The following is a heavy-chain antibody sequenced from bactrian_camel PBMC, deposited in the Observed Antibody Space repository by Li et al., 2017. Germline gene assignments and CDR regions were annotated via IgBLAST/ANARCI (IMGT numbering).Heavy chain of an antibody. CDR3: ATGTRYRWAN. J-gene: IGHJ4*01. D-gene: IGHD2*01. V-gene: IGHV3-2*01. CDR2: ISSDGSNT. CDR1: GFTFSSSY. Sequence: HVQLVESGGGLVQPGGSLRLSCAASGFTFSSSYMSWVRQAPGKGLEWVSSISSDGSNTNYADSVKGRFTISRDNAKNTMYLQMNSLKSEDTALYYCATGTRYRWANRGQGTQVTVS.